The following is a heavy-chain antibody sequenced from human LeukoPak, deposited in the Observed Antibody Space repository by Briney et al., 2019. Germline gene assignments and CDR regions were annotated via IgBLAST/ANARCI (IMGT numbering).Heavy chain of an antibody. Sequence: SETLSLTCTVSGGSISSSSYYWGWIRQPPGKGLEWIGSIYYSGSTYYNPSLKSRVTISVDTSKNQFSLKLSSVTAADTAVYYCAGGSFYFNHDYWGQGTLVTVSS. V-gene: IGHV4-39*07. J-gene: IGHJ4*02. CDR1: GGSISSSSYY. D-gene: IGHD1-26*01. CDR3: AGGSFYFNHDY. CDR2: IYYSGST.